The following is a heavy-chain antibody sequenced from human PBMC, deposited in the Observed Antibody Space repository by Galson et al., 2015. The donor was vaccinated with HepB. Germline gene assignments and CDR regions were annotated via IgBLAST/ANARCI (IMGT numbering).Heavy chain of an antibody. CDR2: ISYDGSKK. CDR3: AKIYGGNSGDY. Sequence: SLRLSCAASGFTFSNYAMHWVRQTPGKGLEWVALISYDGSKKYCADSVKGRFTISRDNSKNTLYLQMNSLRAEDTAVYYCAKIYGGNSGDYWGQGTLVTVSS. CDR1: GFTFSNYA. D-gene: IGHD4-23*01. V-gene: IGHV3-30*04. J-gene: IGHJ4*02.